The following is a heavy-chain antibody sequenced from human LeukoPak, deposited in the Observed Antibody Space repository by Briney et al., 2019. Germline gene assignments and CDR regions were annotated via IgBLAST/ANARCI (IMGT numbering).Heavy chain of an antibody. J-gene: IGHJ4*02. CDR3: ARDYVDDIPMIKDY. V-gene: IGHV1-46*01. CDR1: GYTFTSYH. CDR2: INLSGGST. D-gene: IGHD2-8*01. Sequence: GASVKVSCKASGYTFTSYHMHWVRQAPGQGLEWMGKINLSGGSTTYAQKFQGRVTMTRDTSTSTVYMELSSLRSEDTAVYYCARDYVDDIPMIKDYWGQGILVTVPS.